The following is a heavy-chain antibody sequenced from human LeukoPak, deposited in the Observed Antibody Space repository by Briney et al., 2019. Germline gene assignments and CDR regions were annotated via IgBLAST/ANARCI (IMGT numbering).Heavy chain of an antibody. J-gene: IGHJ5*02. CDR3: ARPNIIPPLNWFDP. CDR1: GFTFSVYT. D-gene: IGHD2/OR15-2a*01. V-gene: IGHV3-23*01. CDR2: FSDSGIST. Sequence: HPGGSLRLSCAASGFTFSVYTMSWVRQAPGKGLEWLATFSDSGISTYYSDSVKGRFTISRDNSKNTLYLQMNSLRAEDTAVYYCARPNIIPPLNWFDPWGQGTLVTVSS.